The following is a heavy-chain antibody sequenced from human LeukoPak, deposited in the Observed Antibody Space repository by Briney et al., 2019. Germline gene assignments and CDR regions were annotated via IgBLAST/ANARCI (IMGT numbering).Heavy chain of an antibody. D-gene: IGHD3-9*01. J-gene: IGHJ4*02. Sequence: GGSLRLSRAASGFTFSNAWMSWVPQAPGKGLEWVGRIKSKTDGGTTDYAAPVKGRFTISRDDSKNTLYLQMNSLKPEDAAVYYCTTFYDILTGYLGRDYWGQGTLVTVSS. CDR1: GFTFSNAW. CDR2: IKSKTDGGTT. CDR3: TTFYDILTGYLGRDY. V-gene: IGHV3-15*01.